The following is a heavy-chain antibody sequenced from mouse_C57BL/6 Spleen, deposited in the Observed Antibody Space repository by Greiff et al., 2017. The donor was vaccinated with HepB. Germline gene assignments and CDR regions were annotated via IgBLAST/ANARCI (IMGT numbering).Heavy chain of an antibody. J-gene: IGHJ2*01. CDR1: GYTFTSYW. CDR2: IDPSDSET. Sequence: QVQLQQPGAELVRPGSSVKLSCKASGYTFTSYWMHWVKQRPIQGLEWIGNIDPSDSETHYNQKFKDKATLTVDKSSSTAYMQLSSLTSEDSAVYYGEYGNYPYYFDYWGQGTTLTVSS. D-gene: IGHD2-10*02. V-gene: IGHV1-52*01. CDR3: EYGNYPYYFDY.